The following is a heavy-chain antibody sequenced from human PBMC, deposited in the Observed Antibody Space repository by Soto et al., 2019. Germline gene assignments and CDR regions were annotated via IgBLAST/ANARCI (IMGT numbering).Heavy chain of an antibody. J-gene: IGHJ4*02. D-gene: IGHD4-17*01. CDR1: GFTFSSYG. V-gene: IGHV3-33*01. CDR2: IWYDGSNK. Sequence: GGSLRLSCAASGFTFSSYGMHWVRQAPGKGLEWVAVIWYDGSNKYYADSVKGRFTISRDNSKNTLYLQMNSLRAEDTAVYYCARDQPLYGDYDFDYWGQGTLVTVSS. CDR3: ARDQPLYGDYDFDY.